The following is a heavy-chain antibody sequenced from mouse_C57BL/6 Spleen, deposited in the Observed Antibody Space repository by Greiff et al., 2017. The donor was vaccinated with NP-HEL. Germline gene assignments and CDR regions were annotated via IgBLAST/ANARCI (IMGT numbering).Heavy chain of an antibody. CDR3: ARKGYGNYDYFDY. V-gene: IGHV1-81*01. CDR2: IYPRSGNT. CDR1: GYTFTSYG. Sequence: VQLQQSGAELARPGASVKLSCKASGYTFTSYGISWVKQRTGQGLEWIGEIYPRSGNTYYNEKFKGKATLTADKSSSTAYMELRSLPSEDSAVYFWARKGYGNYDYFDYWGQGTTLTVSS. J-gene: IGHJ2*01. D-gene: IGHD2-10*02.